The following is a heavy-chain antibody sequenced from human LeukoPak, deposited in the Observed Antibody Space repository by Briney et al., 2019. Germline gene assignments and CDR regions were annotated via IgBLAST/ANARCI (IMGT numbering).Heavy chain of an antibody. CDR3: AREGYGPYYFDY. Sequence: GGSLRLSCAVSGLTFSSSWMDWVRQAPGKGLEWVASINPDGNKKYSADSVKGRFTISRDNAKNSLYLQMNSLRAEDTAVYFCAREGYGPYYFDYWGQGTLVTVSS. D-gene: IGHD5-18*01. CDR2: INPDGNKK. CDR1: GLTFSSSW. J-gene: IGHJ4*02. V-gene: IGHV3-7*03.